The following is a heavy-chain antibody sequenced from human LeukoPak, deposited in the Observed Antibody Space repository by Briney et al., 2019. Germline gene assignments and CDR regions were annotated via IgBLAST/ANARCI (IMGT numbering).Heavy chain of an antibody. CDR1: GGSFSGYY. Sequence: PSETLSLTCAVYGGSFSGYYWSWIRQPPGKGLEWIGEINHSGSTNYNPSLKSRVTISVDTSKNQFSLKLSSVTAADTAVYYCARDPRYQPLSFDYWGQGTLVTVSS. CDR2: INHSGST. V-gene: IGHV4-34*01. J-gene: IGHJ4*02. CDR3: ARDPRYQPLSFDY. D-gene: IGHD2-2*01.